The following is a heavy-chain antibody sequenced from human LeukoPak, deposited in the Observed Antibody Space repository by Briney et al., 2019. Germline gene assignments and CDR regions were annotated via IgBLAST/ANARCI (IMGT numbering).Heavy chain of an antibody. Sequence: ASVKVSCKASGYTFTGYYMHWVRQAPGQGLEWMGWINTNTGNPTYAQGFTGRFVFSLDTSVSTAYLQISSLKAEDTAVYYCASHVGLRDYGSSNWGQGTLVTVSS. CDR3: ASHVGLRDYGSSN. CDR1: GYTFTGYY. D-gene: IGHD4-17*01. J-gene: IGHJ4*02. CDR2: INTNTGNP. V-gene: IGHV7-4-1*02.